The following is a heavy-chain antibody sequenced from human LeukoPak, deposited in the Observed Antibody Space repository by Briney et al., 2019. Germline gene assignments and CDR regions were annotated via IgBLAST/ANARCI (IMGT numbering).Heavy chain of an antibody. V-gene: IGHV3-23*01. J-gene: IGHJ4*02. CDR3: AKRTRGYSYGTLDY. Sequence: PGGSLRLSCAASGFTFSSYWMHWVRQAPGKGLEWVSTISGGGDGALYADSVKGRFTISRDNSKNTLFLQMNSLRAEDTAVYYCAKRTRGYSYGTLDYWGQGTLVTVSS. CDR2: ISGGGDGA. CDR1: GFTFSSYW. D-gene: IGHD5-18*01.